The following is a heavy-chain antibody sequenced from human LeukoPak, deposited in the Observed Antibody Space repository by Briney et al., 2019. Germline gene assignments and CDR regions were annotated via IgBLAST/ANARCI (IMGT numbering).Heavy chain of an antibody. V-gene: IGHV4-38-2*01. J-gene: IGHJ4*02. Sequence: KPSETLSLTCAVTGHSINSGYYWGWIRQPPGRGLEWIGSISHSGSIFYNPSLKSRVTISVDTSKNQFSLKLSSVTAADTAVYYCARSPSRDFDYWGQGTLVTVSS. D-gene: IGHD2-2*01. CDR1: GHSINSGYY. CDR3: ARSPSRDFDY. CDR2: ISHSGSI.